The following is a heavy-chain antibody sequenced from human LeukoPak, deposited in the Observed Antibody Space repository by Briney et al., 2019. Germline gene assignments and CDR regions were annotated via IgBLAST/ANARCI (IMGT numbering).Heavy chain of an antibody. Sequence: GGSLKLSCAASGYSFTNYWMHWVRQATGEGLVWVSRINTDGTNTIYAASVRGRFTVSRDKANNTLYLQMDSLRAEDTAVYYCARDRGINWFDPWGQGTLVAVSS. D-gene: IGHD3-16*01. CDR1: GYSFTNYW. J-gene: IGHJ5*02. CDR2: INTDGTNT. CDR3: ARDRGINWFDP. V-gene: IGHV3-74*01.